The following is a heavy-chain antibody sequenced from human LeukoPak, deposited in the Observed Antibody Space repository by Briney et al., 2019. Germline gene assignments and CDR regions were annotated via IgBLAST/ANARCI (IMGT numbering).Heavy chain of an antibody. J-gene: IGHJ4*02. Sequence: SETLSLTCTVSGYSISSGYYWGWIRQPPGKGLEWIGSIYHSGSTYYNPSLKSRVTISVDTSKNQFSLKLSSVTAADTAVYYCARAVSDRGGWYTLLWGSFDYWGQGTLVTVSS. CDR1: GYSISSGYY. D-gene: IGHD6-19*01. CDR2: IYHSGST. V-gene: IGHV4-38-2*02. CDR3: ARAVSDRGGWYTLLWGSFDY.